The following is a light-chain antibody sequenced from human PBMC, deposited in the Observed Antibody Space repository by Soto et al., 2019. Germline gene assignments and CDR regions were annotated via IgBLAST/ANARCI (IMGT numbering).Light chain of an antibody. CDR2: GAS. V-gene: IGKV3-20*01. CDR1: QSVSSSY. Sequence: EIVLKQSPGTLSLSPGERATLSCRASQSVSSSYLAWYQQKPGQAPRLLIYGASSRATGIPDRFSGSGSGTDFTLTISRLEPEDFAVYYCQQYGSSLFPFGPGTKVDI. CDR3: QQYGSSLFP. J-gene: IGKJ3*01.